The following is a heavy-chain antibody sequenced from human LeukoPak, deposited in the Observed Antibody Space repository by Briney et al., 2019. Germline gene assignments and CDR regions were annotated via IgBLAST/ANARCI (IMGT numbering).Heavy chain of an antibody. V-gene: IGHV3-48*03. CDR1: GFTFSNYE. D-gene: IGHD4-17*01. CDR2: ISSTGRTE. J-gene: IGHJ6*02. CDR3: AKYGDYRYLYGMDV. Sequence: GGSLRLSRVASGFTFSNYEMNWVRQAPGKGLEWVSYISSTGRTENYADSVKGRFTISRDNAKNSLYLQMNNLRAEDTAVYYCAKYGDYRYLYGMDVWGQGTTVTVSS.